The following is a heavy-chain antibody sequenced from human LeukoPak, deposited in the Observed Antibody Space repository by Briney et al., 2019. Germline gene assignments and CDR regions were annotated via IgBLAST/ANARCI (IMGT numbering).Heavy chain of an antibody. Sequence: PGGSLRLSCAASGFTFSNAWMSWVRQAPGKGLEWVGFIRSKAYGGTTQYAASVQGRFTISRDDSKSIAYLQMSSLKTEDTAVYYCTAKYDYIWGSYRYFDYWGQGTLVTVSS. CDR3: TAKYDYIWGSYRYFDY. CDR1: GFTFSNAW. CDR2: IRSKAYGGTT. D-gene: IGHD3-16*02. J-gene: IGHJ4*02. V-gene: IGHV3-49*04.